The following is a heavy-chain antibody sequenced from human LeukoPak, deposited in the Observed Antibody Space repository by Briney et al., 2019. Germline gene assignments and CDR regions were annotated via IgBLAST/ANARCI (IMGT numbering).Heavy chain of an antibody. D-gene: IGHD3-3*01. J-gene: IGHJ4*02. CDR3: ANWDRITIFGVVIS. V-gene: IGHV3-74*01. Sequence: GGSLRLSCAASGFTFSNYGMHWVRQAPGKGLVWVSRINSDGSSTGYADSVKGRFTMSRDNSKNTLYLQMNSLRAEDTAVYYCANWDRITIFGVVISWGQGTLVTVSS. CDR2: INSDGSST. CDR1: GFTFSNYG.